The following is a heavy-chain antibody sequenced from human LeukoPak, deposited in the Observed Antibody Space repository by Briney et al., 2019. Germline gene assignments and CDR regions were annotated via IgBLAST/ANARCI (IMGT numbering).Heavy chain of an antibody. CDR2: IWYDGSNK. CDR3: AREGTTVVTEYYYYYMDV. D-gene: IGHD4-23*01. V-gene: IGHV3-33*01. CDR1: GFTFSSYG. J-gene: IGHJ6*03. Sequence: GGSLRLSCAASGFTFSSYGMHWVRQAPGKGLEWVAVIWYDGSNKYYADSVKGRFTIFRDNSKNTLYLQMNSLRAEDTAVYYCAREGTTVVTEYYYYYMDVWGKGTTVTVSS.